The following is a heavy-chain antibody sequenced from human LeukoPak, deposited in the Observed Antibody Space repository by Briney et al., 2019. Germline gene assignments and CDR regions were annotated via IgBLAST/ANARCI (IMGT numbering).Heavy chain of an antibody. D-gene: IGHD3-3*01. CDR1: GFTCDDYA. CDR2: ISGDGGST. Sequence: GGSLRLSCAASGFTCDDYATHWVRQAPGKGLEWVSLISGDGGSTYYADSVKGRFTISRDNSKNSLYLQMNSLRTEDTALYYCAKDLIFGVVIIPVRNWFDPWGQGTLVTVSS. J-gene: IGHJ5*02. V-gene: IGHV3-43*02. CDR3: AKDLIFGVVIIPVRNWFDP.